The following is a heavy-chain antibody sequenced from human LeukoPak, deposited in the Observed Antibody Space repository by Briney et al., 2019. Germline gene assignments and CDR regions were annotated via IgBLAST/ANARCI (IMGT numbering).Heavy chain of an antibody. D-gene: IGHD3-22*01. CDR3: ATGYYDSSGNRGNWFDP. CDR1: GYTLTELS. J-gene: IGHJ5*02. V-gene: IGHV1-24*01. Sequence: ASVKVSCKVSGYTLTELSMHWVRQAPGKGLEWMGGFDPEDGETIYAQKFQGRVTMTEDTSTDTAYMELRSLRSEDTAVYYCATGYYDSSGNRGNWFDPWGQGTLVTVSS. CDR2: FDPEDGET.